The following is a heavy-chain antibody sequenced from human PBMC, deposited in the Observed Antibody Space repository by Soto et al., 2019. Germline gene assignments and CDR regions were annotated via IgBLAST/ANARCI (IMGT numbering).Heavy chain of an antibody. CDR2: INAGNGNT. CDR1: GYTFTSYA. D-gene: IGHD3-16*02. V-gene: IGHV1-3*01. Sequence: ASVKVSCKASGYTFTSYAMHWVRQAPGQRLEWMGWINAGNGNTKYSQKFQGRVTITRDTSASTAYMELSSLRSEDTAVYYCARGDLGGVIVPLAYWGQGTLVTVSS. CDR3: ARGDLGGVIVPLAY. J-gene: IGHJ4*02.